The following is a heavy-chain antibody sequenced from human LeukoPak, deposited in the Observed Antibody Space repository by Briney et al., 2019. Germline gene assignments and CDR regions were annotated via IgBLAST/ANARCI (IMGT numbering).Heavy chain of an antibody. V-gene: IGHV4-59*01. CDR3: ARSSHLWFGELIYAFDI. CDR2: SYYSGST. D-gene: IGHD3-10*01. CDR1: GGSISSYY. J-gene: IGHJ3*02. Sequence: PSETLSLTCTVSGGSISSYYWSWIRQPPGKGLEWIGYSYYSGSTNYNPSLKSRVTISVDTSKNQFSLKLSSGTAADTAVYYCARSSHLWFGELIYAFDIWGQGTMVTVSS.